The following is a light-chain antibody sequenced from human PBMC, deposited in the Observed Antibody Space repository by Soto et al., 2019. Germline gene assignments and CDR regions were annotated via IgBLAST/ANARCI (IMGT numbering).Light chain of an antibody. V-gene: IGKV3-20*01. Sequence: LLTQSPATLSLSPGERVTLSCRASQSISSYLAWYQQKPGQASRLLIYGASNRATGIPARFSGSGSGTDFTLTISRLEPEDFAVYYCQQYVSSPLTFGGGTKVDIK. CDR2: GAS. CDR1: QSISSY. CDR3: QQYVSSPLT. J-gene: IGKJ4*01.